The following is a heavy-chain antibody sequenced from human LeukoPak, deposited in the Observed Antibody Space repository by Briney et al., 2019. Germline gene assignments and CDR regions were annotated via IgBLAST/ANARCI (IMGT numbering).Heavy chain of an antibody. D-gene: IGHD3-22*01. CDR3: ARDGGYDSSGYFSDY. Sequence: SETLSLTCPVSGGSISSYYWSWIRQPPGKGLEWIGYIYYSGSTNYNPSLKSRVTISVDTSKNQFSLKLSSVTAADTAVYYCARDGGYDSSGYFSDYWGQGTLVTVSS. J-gene: IGHJ4*02. CDR2: IYYSGST. CDR1: GGSISSYY. V-gene: IGHV4-59*01.